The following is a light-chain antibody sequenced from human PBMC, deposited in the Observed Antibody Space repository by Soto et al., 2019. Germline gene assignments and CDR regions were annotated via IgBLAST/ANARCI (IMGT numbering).Light chain of an antibody. V-gene: IGKV1-5*03. CDR1: QTISSW. Sequence: EIQMTQSPSTLSGSVGDRVTITCRASQTISSWLAWYQQKPGKAPKLLIYKASTLKSGVPSRFSGSGSGTEFTLTISSLQPDDFATYYCQHYNSYSEAFGQVTMVDIK. CDR2: KAS. CDR3: QHYNSYSEA. J-gene: IGKJ1*01.